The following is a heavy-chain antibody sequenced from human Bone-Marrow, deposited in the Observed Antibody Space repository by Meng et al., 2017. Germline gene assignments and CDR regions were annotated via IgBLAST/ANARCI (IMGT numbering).Heavy chain of an antibody. CDR1: GDSVSSNSAA. V-gene: IGHV6-1*01. J-gene: IGHJ4*02. CDR2: TYYKSKWSN. CDR3: ASSIDYGDYYFDF. Sequence: QVQLQQSGPGLVKPSQTLSLTCAISGDSVSSNSAAWNWIRQSPSRDLEWLGRTYYKSKWSNNYAVSVKSRITINPDTSKNQFSLQLNSVTPEDTAVYYCASSIDYGDYYFDFWGQGTLVTVSS. D-gene: IGHD4-17*01.